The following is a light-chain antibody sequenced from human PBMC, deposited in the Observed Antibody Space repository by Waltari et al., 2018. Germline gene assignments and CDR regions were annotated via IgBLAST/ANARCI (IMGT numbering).Light chain of an antibody. J-gene: IGLJ3*02. CDR3: QSYDFSMSAL. CDR2: GFT. V-gene: IGLV1-40*01. Sequence: QSVLTQPPSVSGAPGQRVTIPCPGSAPHSGAGFYVHWYQPFPGAAPKLPLYGFTNRPSGVPERFSGSQSGTSASLAITGLHAEDEADYYCQSYDFSMSALFGGGTKLTVL. CDR1: APHSGAGFY.